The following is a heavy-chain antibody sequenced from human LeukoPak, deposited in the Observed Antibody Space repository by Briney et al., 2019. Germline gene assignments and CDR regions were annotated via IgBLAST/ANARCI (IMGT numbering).Heavy chain of an antibody. Sequence: GGSLRLSCAASGFTFSSYAMHWVRQAPGKGLEWVAVILYDGSNKYYADSVKGRFTISRDNSKNTLYLQMNSLRAEDTAVYYCATLLRDRGPQNVTLDYWGQGTLVTVSS. CDR2: ILYDGSNK. V-gene: IGHV3-30-3*01. CDR1: GFTFSSYA. J-gene: IGHJ4*02. D-gene: IGHD3-10*01. CDR3: ATLLRDRGPQNVTLDY.